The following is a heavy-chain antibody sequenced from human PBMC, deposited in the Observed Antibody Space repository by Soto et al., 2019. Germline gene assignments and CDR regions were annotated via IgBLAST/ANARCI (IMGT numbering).Heavy chain of an antibody. V-gene: IGHV3-48*04. J-gene: IGHJ4*02. Sequence: GGSLRLSCAASGFTFSSYSMNWVRQAPGKGLEWVSYISSSSTIYYADSVKGRFTISRDNAKNSLYLQMNSLRAEDTAVYYCARDPGSGLDYWGQGTLVTVSS. CDR2: ISSSSTI. D-gene: IGHD3-10*01. CDR1: GFTFSSYS. CDR3: ARDPGSGLDY.